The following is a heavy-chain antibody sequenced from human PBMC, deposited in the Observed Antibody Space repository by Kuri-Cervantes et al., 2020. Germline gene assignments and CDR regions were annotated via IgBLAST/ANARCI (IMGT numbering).Heavy chain of an antibody. J-gene: IGHJ4*02. CDR2: IYYSGST. CDR1: GGSVSSGSYY. V-gene: IGHV4-61*01. D-gene: IGHD1-7*01. CDR3: ARTRTYYFDY. Sequence: GSLRLSCTVSGGSVSSGSYYWSWIRQPPGKGLEWIGYIYYSGSTNYNPSLKSRVTISVDTSKNQFSLKLSSVTAADTAVYYCARTRTYYFDYWGQGTLVTVSS.